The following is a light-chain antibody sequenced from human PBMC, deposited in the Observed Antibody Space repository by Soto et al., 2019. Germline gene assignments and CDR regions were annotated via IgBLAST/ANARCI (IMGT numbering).Light chain of an antibody. CDR3: QQYGNSPPWT. Sequence: EIVLTQSPGTLSLSPGERATLSCRASQSVSSTALVWYQQKIGQAPRVLIYAASTRATGIPDRFSGSGSGTDFTLTISRLEPEEFAVYYCQQYGNSPPWTFGQGTKVEIK. V-gene: IGKV3-20*01. CDR2: AAS. CDR1: QSVSSTA. J-gene: IGKJ1*01.